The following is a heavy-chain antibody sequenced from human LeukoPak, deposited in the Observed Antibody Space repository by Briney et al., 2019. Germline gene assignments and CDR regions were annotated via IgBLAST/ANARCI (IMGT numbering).Heavy chain of an antibody. D-gene: IGHD6-6*01. V-gene: IGHV3-9*01. J-gene: IGHJ5*02. CDR3: VKDMGRWGSGSSGNWFDL. CDR1: GFTFDLYA. CDR2: ISWRSATI. Sequence: GGSLRLSCAASGFTFDLYAMHWVRQAPGKGLEWVSGISWRSATIAYADSMKGRFTISRDNAKNSLYLQMNSLRVEGTALYYCVKDMGRWGSGSSGNWFDLWGQGTLVTVSS.